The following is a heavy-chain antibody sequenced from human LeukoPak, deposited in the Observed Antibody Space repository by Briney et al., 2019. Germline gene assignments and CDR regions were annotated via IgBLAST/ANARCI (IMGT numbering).Heavy chain of an antibody. CDR1: GFTFSSYS. Sequence: PEGSLRLSCAASGFTFSSYSMNWVRQAPGKGLEWVSYISSSSSTIYYADSVKGRFTISRDNAENSLYLQMNSLRDEDTAVYYCARQQQLARYSEFDYWGQGTLVTVSS. V-gene: IGHV3-48*02. D-gene: IGHD6-13*01. J-gene: IGHJ4*02. CDR3: ARQQQLARYSEFDY. CDR2: ISSSSSTI.